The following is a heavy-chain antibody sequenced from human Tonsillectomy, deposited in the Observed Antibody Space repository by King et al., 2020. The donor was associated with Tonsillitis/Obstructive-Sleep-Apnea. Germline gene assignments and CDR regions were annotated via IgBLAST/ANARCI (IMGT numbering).Heavy chain of an antibody. V-gene: IGHV4-39*01. CDR3: ARRVTNWFDP. J-gene: IGHJ5*02. CDR1: GGSIGSSSYY. Sequence: QLQESGPGLVKPSETLSLTCTVSGGSIGSSSYYWDWIRQPPGKGFEWIGSIYYSGSTYYNPSLQSRVTISVDTSKNQFSLKLSSVTAADTAVYYCARRVTNWFDPWGQGTLVTVSS. CDR2: IYYSGST. D-gene: IGHD2-21*02.